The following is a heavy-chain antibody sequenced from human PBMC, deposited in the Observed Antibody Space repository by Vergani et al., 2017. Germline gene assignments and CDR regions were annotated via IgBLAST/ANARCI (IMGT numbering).Heavy chain of an antibody. V-gene: IGHV4-30-2*01. CDR2: IYHSGST. CDR3: ARSPIYGDYLYYYHMDV. Sequence: QLQLQESGSGLVKPSQTLSLTCAVSGGSISSGGYSWSWIRQPPGKGLEWIGYIYHSGSTYYNPSLKSRVTISVDRSKNQFSLKLSSVTAADTAVYYCARSPIYGDYLYYYHMDVWGKGTTVTVSS. J-gene: IGHJ6*03. D-gene: IGHD4-17*01. CDR1: GGSISSGGYS.